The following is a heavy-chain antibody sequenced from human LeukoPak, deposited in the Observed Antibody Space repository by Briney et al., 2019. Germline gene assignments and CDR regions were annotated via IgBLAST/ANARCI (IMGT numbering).Heavy chain of an antibody. Sequence: SETLSLTCTVSGGSISSYYWSWIRQPPGKGLEWIGYIYYSGSTNYNPSLKSRVTISVDTSKNQFSLKLSSVTAADTAVYYCARDNYDSSGYTNWGQGTLVTVSS. CDR3: ARDNYDSSGYTN. CDR2: IYYSGST. CDR1: GGSISSYY. D-gene: IGHD3-22*01. V-gene: IGHV4-59*01. J-gene: IGHJ4*02.